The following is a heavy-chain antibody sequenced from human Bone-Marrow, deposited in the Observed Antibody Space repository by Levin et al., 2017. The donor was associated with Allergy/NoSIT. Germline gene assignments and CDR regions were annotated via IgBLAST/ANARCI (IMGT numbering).Heavy chain of an antibody. CDR1: GASISSGGYS. V-gene: IGHV4-30-2*01. J-gene: IGHJ4*02. D-gene: IGHD5-12*01. CDR2: IYHSGST. CDR3: ARSGYSGFDFNFDH. Sequence: PSETLSLTCAVSGASISSGGYSWSWIRQPPGKGLQWIGYIYHSGSTYYNPSLKSRVTISVDRSKNQFSLKLSSVTAADTAVYYCARSGYSGFDFNFDHWGQGTLVTVSS.